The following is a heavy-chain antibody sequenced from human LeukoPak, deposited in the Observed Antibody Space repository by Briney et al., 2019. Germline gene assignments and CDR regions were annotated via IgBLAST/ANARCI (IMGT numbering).Heavy chain of an antibody. V-gene: IGHV4-4*07. CDR3: AKLSPSRWFDP. CDR2: IYPSGST. Sequence: SETLSRTCTVSDVSIIPYYWSWIRQPAGKGLEWIVRIYPSGSTTYNPSLKSRVTMSVDTSKNQFSLKLTSVTAADTAVYYCAKLSPSRWFDPWGQGILVTVSS. CDR1: DVSIIPYY. J-gene: IGHJ5*02. D-gene: IGHD2-2*01.